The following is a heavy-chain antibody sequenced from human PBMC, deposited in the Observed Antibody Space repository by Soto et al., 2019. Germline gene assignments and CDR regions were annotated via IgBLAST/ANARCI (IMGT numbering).Heavy chain of an antibody. J-gene: IGHJ6*03. CDR2: IYYSGST. CDR3: ARDWEELFWSGRRDYYYYYMDV. Sequence: QVQLQESGPGLVKPSQTLSLTCTVSGGSISSGGYYWSWTRQHPGKGLEWIGYIYYSGSTYYNPSLKSRVTISVDTSKNQFSLKLSSVTAADTAVYYCARDWEELFWSGRRDYYYYYMDVWGKGTTVTVSS. D-gene: IGHD3-3*02. CDR1: GGSISSGGYY. V-gene: IGHV4-31*03.